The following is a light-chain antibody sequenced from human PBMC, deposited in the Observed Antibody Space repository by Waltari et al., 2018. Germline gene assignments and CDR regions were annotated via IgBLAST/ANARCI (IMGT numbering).Light chain of an antibody. CDR2: AVT. V-gene: IGLV2-23*02. Sequence: QSVLTQPASVSGSPGQSITISCSGSSRDVGGYYLFSWYQQRPGKAPKLIIYAVTKRPSGVSHRFSGSKSGNTASLTISGLQAEDEADYYCCSYAGSSTSSVVFGGGTKVIVL. CDR3: CSYAGSSTSSVV. J-gene: IGLJ1*01. CDR1: SRDVGGYYL.